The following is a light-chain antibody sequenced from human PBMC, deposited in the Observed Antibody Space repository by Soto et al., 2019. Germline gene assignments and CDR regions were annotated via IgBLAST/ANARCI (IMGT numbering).Light chain of an antibody. CDR3: QHHVTYPDG. CDR1: QSLSFW. J-gene: IGKJ2*03. Sequence: DIQVTQSPSTLSASLGDRVTITCRASQSLSFWLAWYQQHPGKPPKLLIYEASKVASGVPSRFSGSGSGTEGTLSVSGLQPADFATYYCQHHVTYPDGFGQGTKVEIK. V-gene: IGKV1-5*03. CDR2: EAS.